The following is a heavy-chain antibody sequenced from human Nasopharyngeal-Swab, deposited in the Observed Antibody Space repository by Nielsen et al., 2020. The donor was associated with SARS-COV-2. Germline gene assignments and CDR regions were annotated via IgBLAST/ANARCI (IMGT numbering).Heavy chain of an antibody. Sequence: GESLKISCAASGLIFNNYAMTWVRQVPDKGLECVASISSDGKSTLYADSVKGRFAISRDNAKNTLYLQMNGLRDEDTAIYYCARAGEYRFDYWGQGTLVTVSS. D-gene: IGHD7-27*01. CDR1: GLIFNNYA. CDR3: ARAGEYRFDY. V-gene: IGHV3-23*01. J-gene: IGHJ4*02. CDR2: ISSDGKST.